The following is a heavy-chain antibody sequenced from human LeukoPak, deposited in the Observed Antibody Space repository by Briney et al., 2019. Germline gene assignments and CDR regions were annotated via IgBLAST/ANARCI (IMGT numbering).Heavy chain of an antibody. CDR1: GDTFSDYT. CDR3: ARGRYYGSGSKNWFDS. J-gene: IGHJ5*01. CDR2: IIPILGIA. Sequence: ASVKVSCKTSGDTFSDYTVNWVRQGPGQGLEWMGRIIPILGIATYAQKFQDRVTITADRSTSTAYMELSSLRSEDTAVYYCARGRYYGSGSKNWFDSWGQGTPATVSS. V-gene: IGHV1-69*02. D-gene: IGHD3-10*01.